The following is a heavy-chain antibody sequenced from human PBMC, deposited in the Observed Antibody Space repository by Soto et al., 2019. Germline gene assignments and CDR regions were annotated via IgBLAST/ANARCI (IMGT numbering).Heavy chain of an antibody. D-gene: IGHD2-15*01. V-gene: IGHV1-69*01. CDR3: ARVVTVVKSFHYWYFDL. CDR1: SSYA. J-gene: IGHJ2*01. Sequence: SSYAISWVRQAPGQGLEWMGGIIPIFGTTNYAQKFQGRVTITADESTSTAYMELSSLRSEDTAVYYCARVVTVVKSFHYWYFDLWGRGTLVTDSS. CDR2: IIPIFGTT.